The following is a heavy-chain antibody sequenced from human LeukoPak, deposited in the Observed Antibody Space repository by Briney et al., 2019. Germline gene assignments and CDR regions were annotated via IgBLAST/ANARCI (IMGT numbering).Heavy chain of an antibody. Sequence: GSLRLSCAASGFTFSTHDMHWVRQVTGKGLEWVSAVDPAGGTFYSGSVKGRFTISRQNANNSLYLQMTDLRAGDTAVYYCARAGHGDGWFDPWGQGTLVTVSS. V-gene: IGHV3-13*01. J-gene: IGHJ5*02. D-gene: IGHD3-3*01. CDR1: GFTFSTHD. CDR2: VDPAGGT. CDR3: ARAGHGDGWFDP.